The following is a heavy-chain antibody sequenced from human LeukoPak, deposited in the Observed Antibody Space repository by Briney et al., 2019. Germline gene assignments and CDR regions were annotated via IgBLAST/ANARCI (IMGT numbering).Heavy chain of an antibody. CDR2: INHSGST. J-gene: IGHJ3*02. CDR3: ASTLPEPAFDI. Sequence: PGGSLRLSCTASGFTFGDYGMSWVRQPPGKGLEWIGEINHSGSTNYNPSLKSRVTISVDTSKNQFSLKLSSVTAADTAVYYCASTLPEPAFDIWGQGTMVTVSS. V-gene: IGHV4-34*01. CDR1: GFTFGDYG.